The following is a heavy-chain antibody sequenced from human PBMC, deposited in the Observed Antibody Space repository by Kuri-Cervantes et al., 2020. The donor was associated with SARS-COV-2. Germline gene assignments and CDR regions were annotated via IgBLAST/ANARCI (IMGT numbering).Heavy chain of an antibody. J-gene: IGHJ4*02. V-gene: IGHV4-31*03. CDR1: GGSISSGGYY. CDR2: IYYSGST. D-gene: IGHD2-2*01. Sequence: LRLSCTVSGGSISSGGYYWSWIRQHPGKGLEWIGYIYYSGSTYYNPSLKSRVTISVDRSKNQFSLKLSSVTAADTAVYYCARGPSPGYCSSTSCYPREYYFDYWGQGTLVTVSS. CDR3: ARGPSPGYCSSTSCYPREYYFDY.